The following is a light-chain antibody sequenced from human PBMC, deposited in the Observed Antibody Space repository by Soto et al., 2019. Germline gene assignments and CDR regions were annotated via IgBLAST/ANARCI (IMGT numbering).Light chain of an antibody. J-gene: IGKJ1*01. Sequence: EIVLTQSPGTLSLSPGERATLSCRASQRVSNNYLAWYQQKPGQAPRLLIADASRRATGIPDRFSGSGSGTDFTLTISRLEPEDFAVYYCQQCARSPLTFGQGTKVEIK. CDR2: DAS. CDR1: QRVSNNY. V-gene: IGKV3-20*01. CDR3: QQCARSPLT.